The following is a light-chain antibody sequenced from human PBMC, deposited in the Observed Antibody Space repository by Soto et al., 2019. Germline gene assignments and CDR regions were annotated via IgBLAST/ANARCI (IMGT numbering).Light chain of an antibody. J-gene: IGLJ1*01. CDR2: DNN. CDR1: SSNIGNNY. V-gene: IGLV1-51*01. CDR3: GTWDSSLSAYV. Sequence: QSGLTQPPSVSAAPGRKVTISCSGSSSNIGNNYVSWYQQLPGTAPKLLIYDNNKRPSGIPDRFSGSKSGTSATLGITGLQTGDEADYYCGTWDSSLSAYVFGTGTKVTVL.